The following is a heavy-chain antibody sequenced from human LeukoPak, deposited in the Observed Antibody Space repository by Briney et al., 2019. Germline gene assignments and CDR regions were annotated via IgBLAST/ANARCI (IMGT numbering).Heavy chain of an antibody. J-gene: IGHJ4*02. CDR3: ARQRCSGYDY. Sequence: GGSLRLSCAASGFTVSSNYMSWLRQAPGKGLEWVPVIYSGGSTYYADSVKGRFTISRDNSKNTLYLQMNSLRAEDTAVYYCARQRCSGYDYWGQGTLVTVSS. V-gene: IGHV3-53*01. CDR2: IYSGGST. CDR1: GFTVSSNY. D-gene: IGHD5-12*01.